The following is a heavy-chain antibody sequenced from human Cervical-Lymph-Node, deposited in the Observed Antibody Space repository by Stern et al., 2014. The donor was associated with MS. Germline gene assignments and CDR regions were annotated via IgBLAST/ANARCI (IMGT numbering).Heavy chain of an antibody. Sequence: EQLVESGGGVVQPGRSLRLSCAVSGFSFSAYGMHWVRQAPGKGLECVASISHVGTYKSYADSVKGRFTISRDNSRNTLYLQMNSLRPEDTAVYYCAKPQQQLAFDYWGQGTLVTVSS. CDR2: ISHVGTYK. D-gene: IGHD6-13*01. J-gene: IGHJ4*02. CDR3: AKPQQQLAFDY. CDR1: GFSFSAYG. V-gene: IGHV3-30*18.